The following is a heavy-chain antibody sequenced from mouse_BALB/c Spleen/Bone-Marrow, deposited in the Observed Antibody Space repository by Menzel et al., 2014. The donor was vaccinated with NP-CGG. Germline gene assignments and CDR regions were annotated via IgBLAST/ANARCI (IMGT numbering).Heavy chain of an antibody. V-gene: IGHV1-37*01. D-gene: IGHD1-1*01. J-gene: IGHJ4*01. CDR2: INPYNGDT. Sequence: EVQRVESGPELVKPGASVKISCKASGYSFTGYFMNWVKQSHGKSLEWIGRINPYNGDTFYNQKFKGKATLTVDKSSSTAHMELLSLTSEDSAVYCCGGVTTVVAKNYYYAMDYWGQGTSVTVSS. CDR1: GYSFTGYF. CDR3: GGVTTVVAKNYYYAMDY.